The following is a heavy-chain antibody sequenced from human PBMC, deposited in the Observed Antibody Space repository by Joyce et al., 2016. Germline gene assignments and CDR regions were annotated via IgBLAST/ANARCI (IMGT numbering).Heavy chain of an antibody. CDR3: ARDLRSGGY. J-gene: IGHJ4*02. CDR2: INPSPGST. V-gene: IGHV1-46*01. CDR1: GYTFTSYY. Sequence: QVQLVQSGAEVKKPGASLKVSCKASGYTFTSYYMDWVRQAPGQGLEWMGKINPSPGSTNYARKFQGRVTMTRDTSTSTVYMELSGLMSDDTAIYYCARDLRSGGYWGQGTLVTVSS. D-gene: IGHD1-26*01.